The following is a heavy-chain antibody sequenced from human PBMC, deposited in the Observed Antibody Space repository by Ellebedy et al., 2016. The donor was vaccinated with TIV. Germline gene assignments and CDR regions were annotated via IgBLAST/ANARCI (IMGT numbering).Heavy chain of an antibody. CDR3: ATDIVGATGI. V-gene: IGHV1-24*01. CDR1: GYTITALS. D-gene: IGHD1-26*01. J-gene: IGHJ3*02. Sequence: AASVKVSCKVSGYTITALSMHWVRHAPGNGLEWKGGFDPEDGETIYAQQFQGRVTMTEDTSTDTAYMELSSLRAEDTAVYYCATDIVGATGIWGQGTMVTVAS. CDR2: FDPEDGET.